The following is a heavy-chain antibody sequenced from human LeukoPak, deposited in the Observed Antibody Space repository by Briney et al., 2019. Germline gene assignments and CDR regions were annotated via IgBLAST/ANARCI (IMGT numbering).Heavy chain of an antibody. D-gene: IGHD1-14*01. Sequence: GGSLRLSCAASGFTFSSYGMHWVRQAPGKGLEWVAFIRYDGSNKYYADSVKGRFTISRDNSKNTLYPQMNSLRAEGTAVYYCAKETPNPFDYWGQGTLVTVSS. CDR2: IRYDGSNK. J-gene: IGHJ4*02. V-gene: IGHV3-30*02. CDR1: GFTFSSYG. CDR3: AKETPNPFDY.